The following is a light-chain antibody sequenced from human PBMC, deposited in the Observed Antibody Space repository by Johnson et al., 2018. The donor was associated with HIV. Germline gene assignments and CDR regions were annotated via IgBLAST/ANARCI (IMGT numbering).Light chain of an antibody. V-gene: IGLV1-51*01. CDR1: SSNIGNNY. J-gene: IGLJ1*01. Sequence: QSVLTQPPSVSAAPGQKVTISCSGSSSNIGNNYVSWYQQLPGTAPKLLIYDNNKRPSGIPDRFSGSKSGTSATLGIIELHTGDEADYYCGTWDSYLTAGVFGSGTKVTVL. CDR3: GTWDSYLTAGV. CDR2: DNN.